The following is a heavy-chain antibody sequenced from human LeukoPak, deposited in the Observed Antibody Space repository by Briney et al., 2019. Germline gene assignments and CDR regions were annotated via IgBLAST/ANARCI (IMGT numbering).Heavy chain of an antibody. J-gene: IGHJ6*03. D-gene: IGHD1-26*01. CDR1: GFTFYTYA. CDR2: ISGRGDST. Sequence: PGGSLRLSCAASGFTFYTYAMSWVCQAPGKGLEWVSAISGRGDSTNYADSVKGRFTISRDNSKNTLYLQMNSLRAEDTAVYYCAKGRGWEASYYYYYMDVWGKGTTVTISS. V-gene: IGHV3-23*01. CDR3: AKGRGWEASYYYYYMDV.